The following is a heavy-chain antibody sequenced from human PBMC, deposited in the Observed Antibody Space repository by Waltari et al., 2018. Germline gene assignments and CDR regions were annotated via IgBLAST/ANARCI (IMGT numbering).Heavy chain of an antibody. CDR1: GRPISSYY. Sequence: QVQLQESGPGLVKPSETLSLTCTVSGRPISSYYWSWIRQPPGTGLEWIGYIYYSGSTNYNPSLKSRVTISVDTSKNQFSLKLSSVTAADTAVYYCARDLAVRDGYNYRARWFDPWGQGTLVTLSS. CDR2: IYYSGST. J-gene: IGHJ5*02. CDR3: ARDLAVRDGYNYRARWFDP. V-gene: IGHV4-59*13. D-gene: IGHD5-12*01.